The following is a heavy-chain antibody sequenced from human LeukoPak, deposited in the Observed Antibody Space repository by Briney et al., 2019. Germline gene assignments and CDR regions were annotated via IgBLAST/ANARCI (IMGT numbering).Heavy chain of an antibody. V-gene: IGHV1-8*01. CDR3: ARGISLNAFQI. CDR2: MNPNSGNT. J-gene: IGHJ3*02. CDR1: GYTFTSYD. D-gene: IGHD2-21*01. Sequence: ASVKVSCKASGYTFTSYDINWVRQATGQGLEWMGWMNPNSGNTGYAQKFQGRVTMTKNTSISTAYMELSSLRSEDTAAYYCARGISLNAFQIWGQGTMVTVSS.